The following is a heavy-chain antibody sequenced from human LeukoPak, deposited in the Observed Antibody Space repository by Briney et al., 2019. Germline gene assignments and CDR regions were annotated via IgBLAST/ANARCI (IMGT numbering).Heavy chain of an antibody. CDR2: INHSGST. V-gene: IGHV4-34*01. CDR3: ARRNSGNYYGLFDP. J-gene: IGHJ5*02. CDR1: GGSFSGYY. Sequence: SETLSLTCAVYGGSFSGYYWSWIRQPPGKGLEWIGEINHSGSTNYNPSLKSRVTISVDTSKNQFSLKLSSVTAADTAVYYCARRNSGNYYGLFDPWGQGTLVTVSS. D-gene: IGHD1-26*01.